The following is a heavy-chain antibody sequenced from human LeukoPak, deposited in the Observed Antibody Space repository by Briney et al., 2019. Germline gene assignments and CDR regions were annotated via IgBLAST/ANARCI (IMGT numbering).Heavy chain of an antibody. V-gene: IGHV3-21*01. CDR1: GFTFSSYS. CDR2: ISSSSSYI. Sequence: GGSLRLSCSASGFTFSSYSMNWVRQAPGKGLEWVSSISSSSSYIYYADSVKGRFTISRDNAKNSLYLQMNSLRAEDTAVYYCARGIAVAGFDYWGQGTLVTVSS. D-gene: IGHD6-19*01. CDR3: ARGIAVAGFDY. J-gene: IGHJ4*02.